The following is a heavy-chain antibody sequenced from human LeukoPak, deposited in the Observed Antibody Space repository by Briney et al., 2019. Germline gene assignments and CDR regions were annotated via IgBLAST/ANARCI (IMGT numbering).Heavy chain of an antibody. CDR2: IGIVGDT. CDR1: GFTFSSYD. V-gene: IGHV3-13*01. Sequence: PGGSLRLSCAASGFTFSSYDMHWVRQTSGKGLEWVSGIGIVGDTYYSGSVKGRFTISRDNAKNSLSLQMNSLRAEDTAVYYCARQRGSGCLDYWGQGTLVTVSS. D-gene: IGHD6-19*01. J-gene: IGHJ4*02. CDR3: ARQRGSGCLDY.